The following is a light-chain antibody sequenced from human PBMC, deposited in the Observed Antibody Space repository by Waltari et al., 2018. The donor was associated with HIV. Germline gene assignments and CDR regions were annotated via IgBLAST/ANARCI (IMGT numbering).Light chain of an antibody. Sequence: QSALTQPRSVSGSPGQSVTISCTGSTTNIGAYKFVSWYQHHPGKVPKLLLYDVTTRPSGVTDRFSGSKSGNSASLTISGLQAGDEAHYFCCSYAGDYVWVFGGGTKLTVL. CDR3: CSYAGDYVWV. V-gene: IGLV2-11*01. CDR2: DVT. CDR1: TTNIGAYKF. J-gene: IGLJ2*01.